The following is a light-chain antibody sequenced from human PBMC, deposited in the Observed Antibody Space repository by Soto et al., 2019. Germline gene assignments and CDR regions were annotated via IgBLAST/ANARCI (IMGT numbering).Light chain of an antibody. J-gene: IGLJ1*01. Sequence: QSVLTQPPSVSVAPGQKGTMSCSCGSSSIGNYYVSLHQQLPGTPPKLLIYYNDKLPSGIPDRFSGSKSGTSATLGISGLQTGDEADYYCGTWDSSLSIVVFGTGTKVTVL. CDR1: SSSIGNYY. V-gene: IGLV1-51*01. CDR2: YND. CDR3: GTWDSSLSIVV.